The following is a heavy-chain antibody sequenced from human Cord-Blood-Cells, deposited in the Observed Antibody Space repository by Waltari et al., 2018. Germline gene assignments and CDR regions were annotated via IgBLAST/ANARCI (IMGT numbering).Heavy chain of an antibody. V-gene: IGHV4-34*01. Sequence: QVQLQQWGAGLLKPSETLSLTCAVYGGSFSGYYWSWIRQPPGKGLEWIGEINHSGSTNYNPSLKRRVTISVDTSKNQFSLKLSSVTAADTAVYYCARTAGLRFFYYYYMDVWGKGTTVTVSS. CDR1: GGSFSGYY. CDR3: ARTAGLRFFYYYYMDV. D-gene: IGHD3-3*01. CDR2: INHSGST. J-gene: IGHJ6*03.